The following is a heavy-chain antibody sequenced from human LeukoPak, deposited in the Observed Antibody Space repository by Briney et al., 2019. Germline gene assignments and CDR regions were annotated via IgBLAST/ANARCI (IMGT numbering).Heavy chain of an antibody. CDR3: GRDRHWNQGNFDY. D-gene: IGHD1-1*01. CDR1: GYTFTGYY. J-gene: IGHJ4*02. V-gene: IGHV1-2*02. Sequence: GASVKVSCKASGYTFTGYYIHWVRQAPGQGLEWMGWINPNNGGTNSAQKFQGRVTMTRDTSIGTAYMKLNRLTYDDTAVYYCGRDRHWNQGNFDYWGQGTLVTVSS. CDR2: INPNNGGT.